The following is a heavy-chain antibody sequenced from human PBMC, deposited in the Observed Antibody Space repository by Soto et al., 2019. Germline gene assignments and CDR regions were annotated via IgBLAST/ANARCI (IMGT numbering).Heavy chain of an antibody. Sequence: QVQLVQSGAEVKKPGASVKVSCKASGYTFTSYGISWVRQAPGQGLEWMGWISAYNGNTNYAQKLQGRLTMTTDTSTSTAYMELRSLRSDDTAVYYCARDFAVVPLGDDAFDIWGQGTMVTVSS. V-gene: IGHV1-18*01. CDR1: GYTFTSYG. J-gene: IGHJ3*02. CDR2: ISAYNGNT. D-gene: IGHD1-26*01. CDR3: ARDFAVVPLGDDAFDI.